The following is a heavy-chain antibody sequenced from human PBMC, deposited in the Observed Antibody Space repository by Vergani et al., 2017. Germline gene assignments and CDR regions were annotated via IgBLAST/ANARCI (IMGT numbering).Heavy chain of an antibody. CDR2: VYYSGTT. CDR1: GDAISRDTYS. CDR3: ARGQTGYSRDWSTYFFYMDV. J-gene: IGHJ6*03. V-gene: IGHV4-30-2*01. D-gene: IGHD3/OR15-3a*01. Sequence: QLQLQESDSRLVNPSQTLSLTCTLSGDAISRDTYSWNWVRQPPGKPLEWIGSVYYSGTTYYNPSLGGRVTMSIDKSKNHFSLTLTSVTAADSAFYFCARGQTGYSRDWSTYFFYMDVCDKGTTVTVSS.